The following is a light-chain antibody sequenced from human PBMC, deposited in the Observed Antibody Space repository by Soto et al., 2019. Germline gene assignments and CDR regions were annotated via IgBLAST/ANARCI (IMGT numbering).Light chain of an antibody. Sequence: QSALTQPPSVSGSPGQSVTISCTGTSSDVGSYNRVSWYQQPPGTAPKLMIYDVGNRPSGVPDRFSVSKSGNTASLTISGLQADEADYYCSSYTSSNTYVFGTGTKVTVL. J-gene: IGLJ1*01. CDR1: SSDVGSYNR. CDR2: DVG. V-gene: IGLV2-18*02. CDR3: SSYTSSNTYV.